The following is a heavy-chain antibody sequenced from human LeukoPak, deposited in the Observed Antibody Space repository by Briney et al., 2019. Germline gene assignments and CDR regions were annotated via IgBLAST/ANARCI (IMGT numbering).Heavy chain of an antibody. CDR3: ARSGGSGWDEGFDY. V-gene: IGHV5-51*01. CDR1: GYTFTNYW. J-gene: IGHJ4*02. Sequence: GESLKISCKASGYTFTNYWIAWVRQMPGKGLEWMGMIYPGDSDTRYSLSFQGHVTISADKSITTAYLQWSSLKASDTATYYCARSGGSGWDEGFDYWGQGTLVTVSS. CDR2: IYPGDSDT. D-gene: IGHD6-19*01.